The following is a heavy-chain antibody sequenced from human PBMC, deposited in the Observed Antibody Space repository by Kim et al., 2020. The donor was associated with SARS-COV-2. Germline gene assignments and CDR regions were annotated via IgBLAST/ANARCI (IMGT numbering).Heavy chain of an antibody. V-gene: IGHV3-30*03. Sequence: GGSLRLSCAASGFTFSSYGMHWVRQAPGKGLEWVAVISYDGSNKYYADSVKGRFTISRDNSKNTLYLQMNSLRAEDTAVYYCAFGYSSSWYSDYWGQGTLVTVSS. J-gene: IGHJ4*02. CDR2: ISYDGSNK. D-gene: IGHD6-13*01. CDR3: AFGYSSSWYSDY. CDR1: GFTFSSYG.